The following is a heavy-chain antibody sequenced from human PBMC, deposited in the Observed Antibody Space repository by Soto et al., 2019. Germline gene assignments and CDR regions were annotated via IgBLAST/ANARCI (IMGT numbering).Heavy chain of an antibody. V-gene: IGHV1-69*06. CDR1: GGTFSSYA. D-gene: IGHD1-26*01. CDR3: ARGADSGSSGGGFDY. J-gene: IGHJ4*02. Sequence: ASVKVSCKASGGTFSSYAISWVRQARGQGLEWMGGIIPIFGTANYAQKFQGRVTITADKSTSTAYMELSSLRSEDTAVYYCARGADSGSSGGGFDYWGQGTLVTVSS. CDR2: IIPIFGTA.